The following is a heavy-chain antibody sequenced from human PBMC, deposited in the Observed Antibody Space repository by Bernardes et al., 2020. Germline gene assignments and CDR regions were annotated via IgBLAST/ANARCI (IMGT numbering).Heavy chain of an antibody. J-gene: IGHJ4*02. CDR3: AKTTLRYCGGDCSSFDY. Sequence: GGPLRLSCAASGFTFSSYGMHWVRQAPGKGLEWVVLISYDGSNKYYADSVEGRFTISRDNSKNTLYLQMNSLRAEDTAVYYCAKTTLRYCGGDCSSFDYWGQGTLVTVSS. V-gene: IGHV3-30*18. CDR1: GFTFSSYG. D-gene: IGHD2-21*02. CDR2: ISYDGSNK.